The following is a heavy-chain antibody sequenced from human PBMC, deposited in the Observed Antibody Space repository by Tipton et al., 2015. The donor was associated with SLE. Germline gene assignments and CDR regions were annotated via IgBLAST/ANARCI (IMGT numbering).Heavy chain of an antibody. J-gene: IGHJ5*02. CDR3: ARRIPNYGSGNPNDNWFDP. Sequence: TLSLTCTVSGDSITRTSNYWGWIRQPPGKGLEWIGNIYYSGTTYYNPSLKRRVTISLDTSNNQFSLKLNSVTAADTAVYYCARRIPNYGSGNPNDNWFDPWGQGTLVTASS. D-gene: IGHD3-10*01. CDR2: IYYSGTT. CDR1: GDSITRTSNY. V-gene: IGHV4-39*07.